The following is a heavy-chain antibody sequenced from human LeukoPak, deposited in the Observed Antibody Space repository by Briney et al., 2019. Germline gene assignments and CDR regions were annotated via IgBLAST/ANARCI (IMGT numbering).Heavy chain of an antibody. D-gene: IGHD2-2*01. CDR2: ISAYNGNT. CDR1: GYTVTTYG. CDR3: ARDLGYCSSTSIHCYYYYGMDV. V-gene: IGHV1-18*01. J-gene: IGHJ6*02. Sequence: ASVKVSCKASGYTVTTYGTSWVRPAPGQGLEWMGWISAYNGNTNCAQKLQGRVTMTTDTSTSTAYMELRSLRSDDTAVYYCARDLGYCSSTSIHCYYYYGMDVWGQGTTVTVSS.